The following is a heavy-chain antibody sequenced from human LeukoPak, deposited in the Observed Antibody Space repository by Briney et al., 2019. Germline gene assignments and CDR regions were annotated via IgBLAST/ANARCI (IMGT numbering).Heavy chain of an antibody. V-gene: IGHV4-38-2*02. D-gene: IGHD3-22*01. CDR1: GYSIGSGYY. CDR3: ARPPYCDSSEWLWFDP. CDR2: IYHSGIT. J-gene: IGHJ5*02. Sequence: SETLSLTCTVSGYSIGSGYYWGWIRLPPGKGLEWIGSIYHSGITFYNPSLKSRATISVDTSKNQFSLKLSSVTAADTAVYYCARPPYCDSSEWLWFDPWGQGTLVTVSS.